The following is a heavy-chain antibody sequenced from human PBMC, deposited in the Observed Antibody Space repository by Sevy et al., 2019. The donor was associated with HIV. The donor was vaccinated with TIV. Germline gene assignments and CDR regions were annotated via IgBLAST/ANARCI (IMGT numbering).Heavy chain of an antibody. Sequence: SETLSLTCTVSGGSISSYDWSWIRQPPGKGLEWIGYIYYSGSTNYNPPLKSRVTISVDTSKNQFSLKLSSVTAADTAVYYCARGGAIYDFWSGYPYYYYYGMDVWGQGTTVTVSS. CDR3: ARGGAIYDFWSGYPYYYYYGMDV. CDR1: GGSISSYD. J-gene: IGHJ6*02. V-gene: IGHV4-59*01. D-gene: IGHD3-3*01. CDR2: IYYSGST.